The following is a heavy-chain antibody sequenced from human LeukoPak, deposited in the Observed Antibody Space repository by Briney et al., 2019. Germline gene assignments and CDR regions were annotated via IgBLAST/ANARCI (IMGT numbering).Heavy chain of an antibody. V-gene: IGHV4-59*01. J-gene: IGHJ4*02. CDR2: IFYNGNT. CDR3: ARAQRSYSSSWYDY. CDR1: GGSISPYY. Sequence: SETLSLTCTVSGGSISPYYWSWIRQPPGKGLEWIAYIFYNGNTNYNPSLKSRVTISLDTSKKEFYLKVSSVTAADTAVYYCARAQRSYSSSWYDYWGQGTLVTVSS. D-gene: IGHD6-13*01.